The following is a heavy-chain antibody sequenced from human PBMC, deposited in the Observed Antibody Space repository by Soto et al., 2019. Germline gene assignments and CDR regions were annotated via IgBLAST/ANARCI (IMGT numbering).Heavy chain of an antibody. CDR3: AREVGDTPRYFDY. D-gene: IGHD1-26*01. CDR1: GYTFTSYY. J-gene: IGHJ4*02. CDR2: INPSGGST. V-gene: IGHV1-46*01. Sequence: QVQLVQSGAEVKKPGASVKVSCKASGYTFTSYYMHWVRQAPGQGLEWMGIINPSGGSTIYAQKFQGIVTMTRDTSTSTVYMELSSLRSEDTAVYYCAREVGDTPRYFDYWGQGTLVTVSS.